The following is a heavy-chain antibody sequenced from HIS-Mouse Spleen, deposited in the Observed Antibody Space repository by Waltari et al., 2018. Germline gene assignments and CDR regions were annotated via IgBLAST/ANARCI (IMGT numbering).Heavy chain of an antibody. Sequence: EVQLVESGGGLVQPGGSLKLSCAASGFTFSGSAMHWVRQASGKGLEWVGRIGNSYATAYAASVKGRFTISRDDSKNTAYLQMNSLKTEDTAVYYCTRLVAARPNWGQGTLVTVSS. CDR2: IGNSYAT. J-gene: IGHJ4*02. CDR1: GFTFSGSA. D-gene: IGHD6-6*01. CDR3: TRLVAARPN. V-gene: IGHV3-73*01.